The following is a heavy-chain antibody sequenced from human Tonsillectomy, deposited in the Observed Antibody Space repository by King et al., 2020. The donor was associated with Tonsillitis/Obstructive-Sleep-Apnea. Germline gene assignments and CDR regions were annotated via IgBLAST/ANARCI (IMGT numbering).Heavy chain of an antibody. D-gene: IGHD3-16*01. Sequence: VELVGSGGGLVKPGGVLRLSCAASGVSFSIYSSNWVPQAPGKGLAWVGALSRGSRHIYEADSVKGRLTISRDNAKKSLYLQMNSLRVDDTAVYYCARAGGGGDFYYHYMDVWGKGTTVTVSS. CDR1: GVSFSIYS. CDR3: ARAGGGGDFYYHYMDV. J-gene: IGHJ6*03. CDR2: LSRGSRHI. V-gene: IGHV3-21*01.